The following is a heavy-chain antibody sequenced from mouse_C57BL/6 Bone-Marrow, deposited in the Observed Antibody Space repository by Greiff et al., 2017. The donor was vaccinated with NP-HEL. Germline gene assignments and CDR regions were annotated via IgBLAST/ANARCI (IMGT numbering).Heavy chain of an antibody. Sequence: EVKLMESGGDLVKPGGSLKLSCAASGFTFSSYGMSWVRQTPDKRLEWVATISSGGSYTYYPDSVKGRFNISRDNAKNTLYLQMSSLKSEDTAMYYCARRYYYGSYYYAMDYWGQGTSVTVSS. CDR2: ISSGGSYT. J-gene: IGHJ4*01. D-gene: IGHD1-1*01. CDR3: ARRYYYGSYYYAMDY. CDR1: GFTFSSYG. V-gene: IGHV5-6*02.